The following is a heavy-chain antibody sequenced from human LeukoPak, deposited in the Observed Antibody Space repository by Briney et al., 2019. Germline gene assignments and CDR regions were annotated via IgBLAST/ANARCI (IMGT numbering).Heavy chain of an antibody. J-gene: IGHJ4*02. CDR1: GGSISSSSYY. V-gene: IGHV4-39*01. Sequence: SETLSLTCTVSGGSISSSSYYWGWIRQPPGKGLEWIGSIYYSGSTYYNPSLKSRVTISVDTSKNQFSLKLSSVTAADTAVYYCARLVRLVVVAATPWGYFDYWGQGTLVSVSS. CDR2: IYYSGST. D-gene: IGHD2-15*01. CDR3: ARLVRLVVVAATPWGYFDY.